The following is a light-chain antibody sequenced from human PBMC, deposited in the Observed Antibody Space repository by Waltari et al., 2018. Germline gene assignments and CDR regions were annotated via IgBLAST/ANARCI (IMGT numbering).Light chain of an antibody. CDR2: AAS. Sequence: DIQMTQSPSSLSASVGDRVTITCRASQTISRFLNWYQQKPGKAPNLLIYAASTLQSGVPARFSGSGSGTDFTLTISSLHPEDFATYYCQQTYNAPLTFGGGTEVEIK. V-gene: IGKV1-39*01. J-gene: IGKJ4*01. CDR1: QTISRF. CDR3: QQTYNAPLT.